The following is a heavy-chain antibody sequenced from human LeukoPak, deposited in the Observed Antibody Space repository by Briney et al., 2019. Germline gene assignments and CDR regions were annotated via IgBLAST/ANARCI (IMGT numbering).Heavy chain of an antibody. J-gene: IGHJ3*02. CDR3: ATYGDYVAFDI. CDR2: IYTSGST. D-gene: IGHD4-17*01. CDR1: GASISSGSYY. Sequence: PSETLSLTCTVCGASISSGSYYWSWIRQPAGKGLEWIGRIYTSGSTNYNPSLKSRVTISVDTSKNQFSLKLSSVTAADTAVYYCATYGDYVAFDIWGQGTMVTVSS. V-gene: IGHV4-61*02.